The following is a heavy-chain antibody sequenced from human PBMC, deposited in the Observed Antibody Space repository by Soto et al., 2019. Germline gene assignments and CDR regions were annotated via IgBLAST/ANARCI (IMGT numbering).Heavy chain of an antibody. V-gene: IGHV1-46*03. J-gene: IGHJ5*01. Sequence: ASVKVSCKASGYTFTTYYIHWVRQAPEQGLEWMGIINPSSGSTRSAQKFQGRVTMTSDTSSSTVYMELSSLRSDDTAVYYCSRAPFASGSGWYDSWGQGTLVTVSS. CDR1: GYTFTTYY. CDR3: SRAPFASGSGWYDS. CDR2: INPSSGST. D-gene: IGHD6-19*01.